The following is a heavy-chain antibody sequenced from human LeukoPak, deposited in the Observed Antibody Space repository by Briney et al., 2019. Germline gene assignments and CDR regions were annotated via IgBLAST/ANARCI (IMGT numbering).Heavy chain of an antibody. CDR1: GGSFSGYY. Sequence: PSETLSLTCAVYGGSFSGYYWSWIRQPPGKGLEWIGEINHSGSTDYNPSLKSRVTISVDTSKNQFSLKLSSVTAADTAVYYCARQGTIFGVVIIPSPNFDYWGQGTLVTVSS. J-gene: IGHJ4*02. D-gene: IGHD3-3*01. CDR2: INHSGST. CDR3: ARQGTIFGVVIIPSPNFDY. V-gene: IGHV4-34*01.